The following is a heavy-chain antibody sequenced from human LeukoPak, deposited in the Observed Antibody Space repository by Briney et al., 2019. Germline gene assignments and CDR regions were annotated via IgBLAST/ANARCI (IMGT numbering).Heavy chain of an antibody. CDR3: ARHYYDSSGYYTEYLQH. J-gene: IGHJ1*01. CDR1: GGSITSYY. V-gene: IGHV4-59*08. CDR2: IYSSGTT. D-gene: IGHD3-22*01. Sequence: SETLSPTCTVSGGSITSYYWSWIRQPPGKGLEWIGYIYSSGTTNYNPSLKSRVTISVDTSKNQFSLKLSSVTAADTAVYYCARHYYDSSGYYTEYLQHWGQGTLVTVSS.